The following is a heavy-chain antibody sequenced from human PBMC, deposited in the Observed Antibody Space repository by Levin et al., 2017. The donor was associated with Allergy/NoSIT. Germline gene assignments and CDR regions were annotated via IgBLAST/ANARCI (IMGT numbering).Heavy chain of an antibody. Sequence: KVSCKASGFDFTTYWIAWVRQMPGKGLEWVGIIYPGDSDTRYSPSFQGQVTISADRSITTAYLQWNSLKASDTAMYYCARPRIVGAIEPFDIWGPGTLVTVS. CDR1: GFDFTTYW. CDR2: IYPGDSDT. CDR3: ARPRIVGAIEPFDI. J-gene: IGHJ3*02. D-gene: IGHD1-26*01. V-gene: IGHV5-51*01.